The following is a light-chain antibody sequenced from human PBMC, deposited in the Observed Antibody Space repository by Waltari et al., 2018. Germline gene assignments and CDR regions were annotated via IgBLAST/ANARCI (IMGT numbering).Light chain of an antibody. CDR1: ESVSVD. V-gene: IGKV3-15*01. CDR2: GAD. Sequence: EVLMTQSPATLSVSPGDRVTLSCRASESVSVDLAWYQQRPGQAPRLLVFGADTRATGVPARFSGRGSGTEFTLTISSLQSEDFAVYYCQQYNDWPLLTFGGGTKVEIK. J-gene: IGKJ4*01. CDR3: QQYNDWPLLT.